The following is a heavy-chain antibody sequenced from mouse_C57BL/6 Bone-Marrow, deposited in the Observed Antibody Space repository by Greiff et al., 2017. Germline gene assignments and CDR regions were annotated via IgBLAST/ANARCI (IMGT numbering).Heavy chain of an antibody. J-gene: IGHJ2*01. V-gene: IGHV5-4*03. D-gene: IGHD4-1*01. CDR1: GFTFSSYA. CDR3: ASLWDEDY. CDR2: ISDGGSYT. Sequence: EVKVVESGGGLVKPGGSLKLSCAASGFTFSSYAMSWVRQTPEKRLEWVATISDGGSYTYYPDNVKGRFTISRDNAKNNLYLQMSHLKSEDTAMYYCASLWDEDYWGQGTTLTVSS.